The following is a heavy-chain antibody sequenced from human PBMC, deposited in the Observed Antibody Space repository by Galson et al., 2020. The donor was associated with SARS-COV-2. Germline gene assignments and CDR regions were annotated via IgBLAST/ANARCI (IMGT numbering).Heavy chain of an antibody. CDR2: IWYDGSNK. D-gene: IGHD2-15*01. J-gene: IGHJ4*02. CDR1: GFTFSSYG. Sequence: GGSLRLSCAASGFTFSSYGMHWVRQAPGKGLEWVEVIWYDGSNKYYADSVKGRFTISRDNSKNTLYLQMNSLRAEDTAVYYCARAWWSTVVNPFDYWGQGTLVTVSS. CDR3: ARAWWSTVVNPFDY. V-gene: IGHV3-33*01.